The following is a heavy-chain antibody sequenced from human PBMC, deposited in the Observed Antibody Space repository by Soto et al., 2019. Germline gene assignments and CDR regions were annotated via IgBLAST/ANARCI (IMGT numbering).Heavy chain of an antibody. J-gene: IGHJ4*02. CDR2: ISTGSSHT. D-gene: IGHD6-13*01. CDR1: GFTFSDYY. CDR3: ARSRWGSSSWGDY. Sequence: QVQLVESGGGLVKPGGSLRLSCAASGFTFSDYYMSWIRQAPGKGLEWVSYISTGSSHTNYADAVKGRCTISRDNAKNPVYLQMNSLRAEDTAVYYCARSRWGSSSWGDYWGEGTLVTVSS. V-gene: IGHV3-11*05.